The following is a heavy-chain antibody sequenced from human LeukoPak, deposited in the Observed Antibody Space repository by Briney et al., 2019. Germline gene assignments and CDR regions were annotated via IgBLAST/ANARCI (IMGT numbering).Heavy chain of an antibody. CDR2: IYQSGGRN. CDR3: AREHRGYGDY. Sequence: GGSLRLSCSASGFTFSRFWMNWVRQAPGRGLEWVANIYQSGGRNNYVDSVKGRFTISRDNSKNTLYLQMNSLRAEDTAVYYCAREHRGYGDYWGQGTLVTVSS. J-gene: IGHJ4*02. V-gene: IGHV3-7*01. CDR1: GFTFSRFW. D-gene: IGHD5-12*01.